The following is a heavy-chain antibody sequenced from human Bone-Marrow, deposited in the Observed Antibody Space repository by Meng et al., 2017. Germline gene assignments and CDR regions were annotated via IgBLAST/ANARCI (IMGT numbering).Heavy chain of an antibody. J-gene: IGHJ4*02. D-gene: IGHD5-18*01. V-gene: IGHV3-7*03. CDR3: ARDGGYSYGGFDY. CDR2: IQEGGTTI. Sequence: GGSLRLSCAASGFTFSNYWMNWVRQAPGKGLEWVANIQEGGTTINYMDSVKGRFTISRDNAKNSLYLQMNSLRAEDTAVYYCARDGGYSYGGFDYWGQGTLVTVSS. CDR1: GFTFSNYW.